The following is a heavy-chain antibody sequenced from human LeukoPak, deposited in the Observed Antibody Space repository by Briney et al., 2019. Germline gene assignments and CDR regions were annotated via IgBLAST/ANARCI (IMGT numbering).Heavy chain of an antibody. V-gene: IGHV1-46*01. Sequence: ASVKVSCKASGYTFTSYYMHWVRQAHGQGLEWKGIINPSGGSTSYAQKFQGRVTMTRDMSKSTVYMELSSLSSEDTAVYYCARDWLDDAFDIWGQGTMVTVSS. CDR3: ARDWLDDAFDI. CDR1: GYTFTSYY. J-gene: IGHJ3*02. CDR2: INPSGGST. D-gene: IGHD5-12*01.